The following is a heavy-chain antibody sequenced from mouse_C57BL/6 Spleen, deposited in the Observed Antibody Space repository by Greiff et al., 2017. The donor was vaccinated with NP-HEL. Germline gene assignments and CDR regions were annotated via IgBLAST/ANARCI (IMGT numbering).Heavy chain of an antibody. CDR1: GYSFTGYY. CDR2: INPSTGGT. J-gene: IGHJ4*01. CDR3: ARNYDQYYYAMDY. D-gene: IGHD2-4*01. Sequence: VQLQQSGPELVKPGASVKISCKASGYSFTGYYMNWVKQSPEKSLEWIGEINPSTGGTTYNQKFKAKATLTVDKSSSTAYMQLKSLTSEDSAVYYCARNYDQYYYAMDYWGQGTSVTVSS. V-gene: IGHV1-42*01.